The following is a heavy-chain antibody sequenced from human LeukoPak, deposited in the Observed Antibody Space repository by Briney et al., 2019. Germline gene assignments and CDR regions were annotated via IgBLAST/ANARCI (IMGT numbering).Heavy chain of an antibody. CDR1: GGSISSNY. V-gene: IGHV4-59*13. Sequence: SETLSLTCIVSGGSISSNYWSWIRQPPGKGLEWKGLQWIGYIHYNGDTNYNPSLKSRVTISIDTSKNQFSLNLYSVTAVDTAVYYCARVAYSFGLDCWGQGTLVTVSS. D-gene: IGHD5-18*01. CDR2: IHYNGDT. CDR3: ARVAYSFGLDC. J-gene: IGHJ4*02.